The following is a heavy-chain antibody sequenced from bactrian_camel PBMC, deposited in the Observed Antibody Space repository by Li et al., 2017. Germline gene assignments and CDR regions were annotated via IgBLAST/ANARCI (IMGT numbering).Heavy chain of an antibody. D-gene: IGHD6*01. CDR1: GYTSRPKC. CDR3: AYDLTRVPGTCRYNS. Sequence: VQLVESEGGSVQAGGSLRLACTGSGYTSRPKCMGWFRQAPGKERERVASIYTPDGSTDYADSVKGRFTISQDNAKNTVYLQMDSLKPEDTAMYYCAYDLTRVPGTCRYNSWGQGTQVTVS. CDR2: IYTPDGST. J-gene: IGHJ4*01. V-gene: IGHV3S40*01.